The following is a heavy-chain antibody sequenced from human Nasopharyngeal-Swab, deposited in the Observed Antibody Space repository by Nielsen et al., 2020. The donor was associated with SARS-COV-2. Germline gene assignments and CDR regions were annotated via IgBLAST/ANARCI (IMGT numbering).Heavy chain of an antibody. CDR3: AKSMAYFQLSGTYNLDF. V-gene: IGHV3-30*18. J-gene: IGHJ4*02. CDR2: ISYDGSIR. CDR1: GFTFNFG. D-gene: IGHD2-21*01. Sequence: GGSLRLSCAASGFTFNFGMHWVRQAPGKGLEWVAFISYDGSIRNYIDSVKGRFTVSRDSSKNTVYLQMNSLRPDDTAVYFCAKSMAYFQLSGTYNLDFWGQGTLVTVSS.